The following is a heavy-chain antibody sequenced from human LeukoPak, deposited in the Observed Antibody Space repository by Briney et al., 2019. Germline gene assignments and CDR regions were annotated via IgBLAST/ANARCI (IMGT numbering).Heavy chain of an antibody. CDR3: AREVDRSFGY. CDR1: GFRFSSYW. J-gene: IGHJ4*02. D-gene: IGHD2-15*01. Sequence: GGSLRLSCAASGFRFSSYWMSWVRQAPGKGPEWVANINQESSEKYYVDSVRGRFTISRDNAKNSLSLQMNSLRVEDTAVYYCAREVDRSFGYWGQGNVVTVSS. V-gene: IGHV3-7*01. CDR2: INQESSEK.